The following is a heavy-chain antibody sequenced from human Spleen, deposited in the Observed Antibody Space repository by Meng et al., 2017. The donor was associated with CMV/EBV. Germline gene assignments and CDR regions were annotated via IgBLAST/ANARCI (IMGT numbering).Heavy chain of an antibody. J-gene: IGHJ5*02. V-gene: IGHV1-8*01. Sequence: ASVKVSCKASGYTFTSYDINWVRQATGQGLEWMGWMNPNSGNTGYAQKVQARVTMTTDTSTGTAYLQWSSLKASDTAMYYCARTSQGIAAAGWFDPWGQGTLVTVSS. CDR3: ARTSQGIAAAGWFDP. D-gene: IGHD6-13*01. CDR2: MNPNSGNT. CDR1: GYTFTSYD.